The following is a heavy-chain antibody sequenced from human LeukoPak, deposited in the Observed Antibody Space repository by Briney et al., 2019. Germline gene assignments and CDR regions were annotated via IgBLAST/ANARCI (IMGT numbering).Heavy chain of an antibody. J-gene: IGHJ4*02. CDR1: GGSISSSSYY. Sequence: RTSETLSLTCTVSGGSISSSSYYWGWIRQPPGKGLEWIGSIYYSGSTHYNPSLKSRVTISVDTSKNQFSLKLSSVTAADTAVYYCARGDGYSYILYYFDYWGQGTLVTVSS. D-gene: IGHD5-18*01. CDR2: IYYSGST. CDR3: ARGDGYSYILYYFDY. V-gene: IGHV4-39*07.